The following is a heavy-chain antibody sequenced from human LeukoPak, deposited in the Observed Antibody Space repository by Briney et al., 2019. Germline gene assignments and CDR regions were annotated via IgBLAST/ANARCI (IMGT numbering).Heavy chain of an antibody. CDR2: FDPEDGET. Sequence: ASVKVSCKVSGYTFTELSMHWVRQAPGKGLEWMGGFDPEDGETIYAQKFQGRVTMTEDTSTDTAYMELSSLRSEDTAVYYCATEYFRLALRYNWFDPWGQGTLVTVSS. CDR1: GYTFTELS. D-gene: IGHD6-19*01. V-gene: IGHV1-24*01. J-gene: IGHJ5*02. CDR3: ATEYFRLALRYNWFDP.